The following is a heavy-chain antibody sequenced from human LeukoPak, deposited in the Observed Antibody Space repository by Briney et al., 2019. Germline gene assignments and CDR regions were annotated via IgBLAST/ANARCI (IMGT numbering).Heavy chain of an antibody. CDR3: ARDPSPDYYGSGRPYYFDY. J-gene: IGHJ4*02. CDR1: GGSISSSSYY. Sequence: SETLSLTCTDSGGSISSSSYYWVWVRQPPGKGLEWIGNIYYSGSTYYNPSLKSRLTISLDTSKNQFSLYLRSVTAADTAVYYCARDPSPDYYGSGRPYYFDYWGQGTLVTVSS. CDR2: IYYSGST. D-gene: IGHD3-10*01. V-gene: IGHV4-39*07.